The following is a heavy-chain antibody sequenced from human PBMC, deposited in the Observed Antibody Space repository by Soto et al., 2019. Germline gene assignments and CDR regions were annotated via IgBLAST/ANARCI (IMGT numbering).Heavy chain of an antibody. J-gene: IGHJ6*02. Sequence: GESLKISCKGSGYSFTSYWISWVRQMPGKGLEWMGRIDPSDSYTNYSPSFQGHVTISADKSISTAYLQWSSLKASDTAMYYRARAVHSGYDPPYYYYGMDVWGQGTTVTV. CDR3: ARAVHSGYDPPYYYYGMDV. CDR2: IDPSDSYT. D-gene: IGHD5-12*01. CDR1: GYSFTSYW. V-gene: IGHV5-10-1*01.